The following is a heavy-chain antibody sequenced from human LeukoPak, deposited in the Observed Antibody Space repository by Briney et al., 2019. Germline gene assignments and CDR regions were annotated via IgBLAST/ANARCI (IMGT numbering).Heavy chain of an antibody. CDR2: IWYDGSNK. D-gene: IGHD2-21*02. CDR1: GFTFSSYG. J-gene: IGHJ4*02. V-gene: IGHV3-33*06. CDR3: AKDHCGGDCYSGYFDY. Sequence: GRSLRLSCAASGFTFSSYGMRWVRQAPGKGLEWVAVIWYDGSNKYYADSVKGRFTISRDNSKNTLYLQMNSLRAEDTAVYYCAKDHCGGDCYSGYFDYWGQGTLVTVSS.